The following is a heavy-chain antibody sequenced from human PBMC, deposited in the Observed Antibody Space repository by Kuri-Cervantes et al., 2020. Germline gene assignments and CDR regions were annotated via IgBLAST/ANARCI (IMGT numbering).Heavy chain of an antibody. CDR2: IYYSGST. V-gene: IGHV4-34*01. CDR1: GGSFSGYY. Sequence: SETLSLTCAVYGGSFSGYYWSWIRQPPGKGLEWIGSIYYSGSTYYNPSLKSRVTISVDTSKNQFSLKLSSVTAADTAVYYCARVRGYSYGPFDYWGQGTLVTVSS. D-gene: IGHD5-18*01. CDR3: ARVRGYSYGPFDY. J-gene: IGHJ4*02.